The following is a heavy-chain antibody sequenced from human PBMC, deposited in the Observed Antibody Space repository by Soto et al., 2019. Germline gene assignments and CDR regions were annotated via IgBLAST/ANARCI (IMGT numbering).Heavy chain of an antibody. V-gene: IGHV4-39*01. D-gene: IGHD3-10*01. CDR2: IYYSGST. J-gene: IGHJ4*02. Sequence: SETLSLTCTVSGGSISSSSYYWGWIRQPPGKGLEWIGSIYYSGSTYYNPSLKSRVTISVDTSKNQFSLKLSSVTAADTAVYYCARLIWFGELLYPDGFDYWGQGTLVTVSS. CDR1: GGSISSSSYY. CDR3: ARLIWFGELLYPDGFDY.